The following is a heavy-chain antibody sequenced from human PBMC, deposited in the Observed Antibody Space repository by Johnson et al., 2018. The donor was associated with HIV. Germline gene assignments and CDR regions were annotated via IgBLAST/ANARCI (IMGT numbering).Heavy chain of an antibody. CDR3: TNGWPLGVWGVVVMLAGFDS. V-gene: IGHV3-15*01. Sequence: VQLVESGGGLVKSGGSLRLSCAASGFTFSDAWMSWVRQAPGKGLEWVGRIKSKTDVGTTDYAAPVKGRFTISRDDSKGTLSLQMNSLKTEDRAVYYGTNGWPLGVWGVVVMLAGFDSWGQGTMVTVS. CDR1: GFTFSDAW. CDR2: IKSKTDVGTT. D-gene: IGHD3-16*02. J-gene: IGHJ3*02.